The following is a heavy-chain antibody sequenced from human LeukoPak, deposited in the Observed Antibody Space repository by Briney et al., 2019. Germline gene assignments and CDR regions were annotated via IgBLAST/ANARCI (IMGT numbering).Heavy chain of an antibody. Sequence: SETLSLTCAVYGGSFSGYYWSWIRQPPGKGLEWIGEINHSGSTNYNPSLKSRVTISVDTSKNQFSLKLSSVTAADTAVYYCARTANLPDWFDPWGQGTLATVSS. CDR2: INHSGST. CDR1: GGSFSGYY. D-gene: IGHD2-21*02. CDR3: ARTANLPDWFDP. V-gene: IGHV4-34*01. J-gene: IGHJ5*02.